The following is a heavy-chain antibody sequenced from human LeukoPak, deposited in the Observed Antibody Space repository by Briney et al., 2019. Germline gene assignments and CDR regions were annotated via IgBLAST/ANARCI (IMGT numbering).Heavy chain of an antibody. CDR2: IYYSGST. CDR3: ARDRSGSGWYDY. CDR1: GGSISSYY. V-gene: IGHV4-59*01. J-gene: IGHJ4*02. Sequence: SPSETLSLTCTVSGGSISSYYWSWIRQPPGKGLEWIGYIYYSGSTNYNPSLKSRVTISVDTSKNQFSLKLSSVTAADTAVYYCARDRSGSGWYDYWGQGTLVTVSS. D-gene: IGHD6-19*01.